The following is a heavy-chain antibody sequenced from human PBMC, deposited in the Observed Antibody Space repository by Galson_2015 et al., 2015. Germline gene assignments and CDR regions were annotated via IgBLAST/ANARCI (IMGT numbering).Heavy chain of an antibody. Sequence: SLRLSCAASGFTFDDYAMHWVRHAPGKGLEWVSGISWNSGGIGYADSVKGRFTISRDNAKNSLYLQMNSLGAEDTALYYCAKDKQGDYTNPEFDYWGQGTLVTVSS. CDR1: GFTFDDYA. CDR3: AKDKQGDYTNPEFDY. V-gene: IGHV3-9*01. J-gene: IGHJ4*02. CDR2: ISWNSGGI. D-gene: IGHD4-17*01.